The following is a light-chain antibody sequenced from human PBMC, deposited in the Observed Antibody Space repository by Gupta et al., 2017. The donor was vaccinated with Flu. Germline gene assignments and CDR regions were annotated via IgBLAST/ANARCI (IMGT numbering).Light chain of an antibody. J-gene: IGKJ4*02. CDR1: QSVSNF. CDR2: AAS. V-gene: IGKV1-39*01. Sequence: PSSLSASVGDRVTITCRASQSVSNFLNWYQQKPGKAPKLLIYAASTLQGGAPSRFSGSGSGTDFTLTINRLQPDDFATYYCQQGYSTPQTFARGTTVEIK. CDR3: QQGYSTPQT.